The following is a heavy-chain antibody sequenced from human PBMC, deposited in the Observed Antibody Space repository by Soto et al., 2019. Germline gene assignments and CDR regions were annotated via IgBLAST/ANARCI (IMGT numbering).Heavy chain of an antibody. CDR1: GFTFSSYY. CDR2: ISSSGTYI. CDR3: ARDSVALPGDPIDY. Sequence: PGGSLRLSCAASGFTFSSYYMNWVRQAPGKGLEWVSSISSSGTYIYYADSVKGRFTISRDNAKNSLYLQMNSLRAEDTAVYYCARDSVALPGDPIDYWGQGTQVTVSS. D-gene: IGHD2-21*02. V-gene: IGHV3-21*01. J-gene: IGHJ4*02.